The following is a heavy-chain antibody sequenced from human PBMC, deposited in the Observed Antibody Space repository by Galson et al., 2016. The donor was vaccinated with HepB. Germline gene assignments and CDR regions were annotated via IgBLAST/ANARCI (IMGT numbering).Heavy chain of an antibody. V-gene: IGHV4-30-2*01. CDR2: IYHSGTT. Sequence: LSLTCAVSGASISSGGYSWSWIRQPPGKGLEWIGYIYHSGTTYYNPSLKSRVTISVDRSKNQVSLKLNSVTAADTAVYYCARDRGTLQGWFDPWGQGTLVTVSS. D-gene: IGHD3-10*01. J-gene: IGHJ5*02. CDR1: GASISSGGYS. CDR3: ARDRGTLQGWFDP.